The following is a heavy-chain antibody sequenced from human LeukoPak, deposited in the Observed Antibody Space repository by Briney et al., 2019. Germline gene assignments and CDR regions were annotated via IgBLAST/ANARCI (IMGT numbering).Heavy chain of an antibody. V-gene: IGHV4-61*02. CDR3: ARGTVGSRGFDY. Sequence: SQTLSLTSTVPGGSTSRGSYYWSWIRQPAGKGLEWIGLIYTSGTPTNNPSIKSRVTISVDPSKNQFSLKLSSVTAADTAVYYCARGTVGSRGFDYWGQGTLVTVSS. CDR1: GGSTSRGSYY. D-gene: IGHD1-26*01. J-gene: IGHJ4*02. CDR2: IYTSGTP.